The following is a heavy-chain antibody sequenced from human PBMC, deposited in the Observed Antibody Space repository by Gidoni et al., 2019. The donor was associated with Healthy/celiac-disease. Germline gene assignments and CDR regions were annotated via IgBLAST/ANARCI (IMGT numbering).Heavy chain of an antibody. Sequence: VQLLQSGAEVTKPGASVTVSFTASGYTFTSYYMHWVRQAPGQGLEWMGIINPSGGSTSYAQKFQGRVTMTRDTSTSTVYMELSSLRSEDTAVYYCARVREDIAAAGHYFDYWGQGTLVTVSS. D-gene: IGHD6-13*01. CDR3: ARVREDIAAAGHYFDY. J-gene: IGHJ4*02. CDR1: GYTFTSYY. CDR2: INPSGGST. V-gene: IGHV1-46*03.